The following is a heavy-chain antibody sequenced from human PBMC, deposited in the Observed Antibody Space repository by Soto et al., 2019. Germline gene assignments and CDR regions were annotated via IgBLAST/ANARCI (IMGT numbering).Heavy chain of an antibody. J-gene: IGHJ2*01. V-gene: IGHV1-18*01. CDR2: ISASTRNT. Sequence: QVQLVQSGAEVKKPGASVKVSCQASGYTFTNYAISWVRQAPGQGLEWMGWISASTRNTDQAQNFQGRGTMTIDTSTNPANMELRSLRSDDTAVYYCARWDCSVGSCYACWHFDLWGRGTLVTASS. D-gene: IGHD2-15*01. CDR3: ARWDCSVGSCYACWHFDL. CDR1: GYTFTNYA.